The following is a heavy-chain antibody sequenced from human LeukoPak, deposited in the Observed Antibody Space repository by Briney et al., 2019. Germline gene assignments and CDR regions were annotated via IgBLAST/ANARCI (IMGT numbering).Heavy chain of an antibody. J-gene: IGHJ3*01. CDR1: GFTFSDYY. V-gene: IGHV3-11*04. CDR3: ARDLSPTSPSSTSRTAWYDACDV. D-gene: IGHD2-2*01. Sequence: GGSLRLSCAASGFTFSDYYMSWIRQAPGKGREWVSYISSSGSTIYYADSVKGRFTISRDNAKNSLYLQMSNLRVEDTALYYCARDLSPTSPSSTSRTAWYDACDVWGQGTMVTVSS. CDR2: ISSSGSTI.